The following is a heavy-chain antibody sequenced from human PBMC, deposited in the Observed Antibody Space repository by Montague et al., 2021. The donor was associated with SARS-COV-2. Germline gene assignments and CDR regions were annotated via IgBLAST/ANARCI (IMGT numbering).Heavy chain of an antibody. J-gene: IGHJ6*02. D-gene: IGHD3-10*01. CDR2: MYCGGSS. V-gene: IGHV4-39*07. CDR1: GGSFSSSYYY. CDR3: ARDDIVVQGVTKVMDV. Sequence: SETLSLTCTVYGGSFSSSYYYWVRKRQPPGKELNWIGNMYCGGSSYHYLTLKIRISISIYTSKIQFSLELSSVTAADTAVYDCARDDIVVQGVTKVMDVWGQGTTVTVSS.